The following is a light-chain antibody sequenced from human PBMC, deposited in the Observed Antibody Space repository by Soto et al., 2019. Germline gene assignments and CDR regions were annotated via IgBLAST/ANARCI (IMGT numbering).Light chain of an antibody. CDR2: GNT. CDR1: SSNIGAGYD. CDR3: LSFDSSLSVV. V-gene: IGLV1-40*01. Sequence: QAVVTQPPSVSGAPGQGVTISCTGSSSNIGAGYDVHWYQQLPGRAPKLLIYGNTNRPSGVPDRFSGSKSGTSASLAITGLQAEDEADYYCLSFDSSLSVVFGGGTKLTVL. J-gene: IGLJ2*01.